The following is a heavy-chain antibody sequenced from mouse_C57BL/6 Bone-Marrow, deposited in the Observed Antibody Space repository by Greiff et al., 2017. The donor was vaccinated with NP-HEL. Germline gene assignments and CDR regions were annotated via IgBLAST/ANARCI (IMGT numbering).Heavy chain of an antibody. D-gene: IGHD1-1*01. CDR3: ARGYYGSSSFAY. J-gene: IGHJ3*01. V-gene: IGHV1-39*01. CDR1: GYSFTDYN. Sequence: EVQLQQSGPELVKPGASVKISCKASGYSFTDYNMNWVKQSHGKSLEWIGVINPNYGTTSYNQKFKGKATLTVDQSSSTSYMQLNSLTSEDSAVYDCARGYYGSSSFAYWGQGTLVTVSA. CDR2: INPNYGTT.